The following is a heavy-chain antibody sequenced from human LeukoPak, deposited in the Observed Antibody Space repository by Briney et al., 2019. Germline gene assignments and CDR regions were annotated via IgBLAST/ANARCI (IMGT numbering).Heavy chain of an antibody. J-gene: IGHJ4*02. V-gene: IGHV1-2*06. CDR1: GYTFTDYY. CDR2: INAYSGGT. CDR3: ARDYSSGWYVY. Sequence: ASVKLSCKASGYTFTDYYMHWVRQAPGQGLEWMGRINAYSGGTNYAQKFQGRVTMTRDTSISTAYMELSRLKSDDTAVYYCARDYSSGWYVYWGQGTLVTVSS. D-gene: IGHD6-19*01.